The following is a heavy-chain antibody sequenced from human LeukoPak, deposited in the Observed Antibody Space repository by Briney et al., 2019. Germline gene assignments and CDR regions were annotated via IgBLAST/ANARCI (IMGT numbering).Heavy chain of an antibody. CDR1: GYTFTGYY. J-gene: IGHJ3*02. V-gene: IGHV1-2*06. Sequence: ASVKVSCKPSGYTFTGYYMHWVRQAPGQGLEWMGRINPNSGGTNYAQKFQGRVTMTRDTSISTAYMELSRLRSDDTAVYYCARPRVGIAVAGRRAFDIWGQGTMVTVSS. CDR3: ARPRVGIAVAGRRAFDI. D-gene: IGHD6-19*01. CDR2: INPNSGGT.